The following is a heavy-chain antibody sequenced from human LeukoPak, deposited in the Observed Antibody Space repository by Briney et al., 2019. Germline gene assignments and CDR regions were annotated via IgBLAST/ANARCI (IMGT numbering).Heavy chain of an antibody. Sequence: GGSLRLSCAVSGFSVNSFGMSWVRQAPGKGLEWISAISVNSETAYYADSVKGRFTISRDNSKNTLYLQMNSLRAEDTAVYYCAKDPQLWSPGGMDAWGQGTTVTVSS. J-gene: IGHJ6*02. CDR2: ISVNSETA. CDR1: GFSVNSFG. V-gene: IGHV3-23*01. CDR3: AKDPQLWSPGGMDA. D-gene: IGHD5-18*01.